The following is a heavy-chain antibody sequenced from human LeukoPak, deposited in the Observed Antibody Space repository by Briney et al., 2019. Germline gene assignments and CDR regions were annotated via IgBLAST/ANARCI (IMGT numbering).Heavy chain of an antibody. CDR1: GFTFSSYW. Sequence: PGGSLRLSCAASGFTFSSYWMSWVRQAPGKGLEWVANIKQDGSEKYYVDSVRGRFTISRDNAKNSLYLQMNSLRAEDTAVYYCARDATTAVGWVYMDVWGKGTTVTISS. V-gene: IGHV3-7*01. J-gene: IGHJ6*03. CDR3: ARDATTAVGWVYMDV. CDR2: IKQDGSEK. D-gene: IGHD6-13*01.